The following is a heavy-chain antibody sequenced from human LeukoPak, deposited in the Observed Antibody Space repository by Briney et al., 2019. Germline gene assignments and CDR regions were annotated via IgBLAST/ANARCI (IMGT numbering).Heavy chain of an antibody. J-gene: IGHJ6*03. CDR3: ARDSRFLEWLSHLDYYYYYYMDV. V-gene: IGHV3-21*01. CDR2: ISSASSYI. Sequence: PGGSLRLSCAASGFAFSTLTMNWVRQAPGKGLELVSSISSASSYIYYADSVKGRFTISRDNAKNSLYLQMNSLRAEDTAVYYCARDSRFLEWLSHLDYYYYYYMDVWGKGTTVTVSS. D-gene: IGHD3-3*01. CDR1: GFAFSTLT.